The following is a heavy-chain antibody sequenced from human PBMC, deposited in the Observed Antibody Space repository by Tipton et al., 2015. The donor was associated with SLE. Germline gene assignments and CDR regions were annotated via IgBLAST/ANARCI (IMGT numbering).Heavy chain of an antibody. D-gene: IGHD2-21*01. Sequence: LRLSCTVSGFSISTGYYWGWIRRPPGKGLEWIGNIYHTGSTYYSPSLKSRVTISLDTSKNQFSLKLTSVTAADTAIYYCVRGHPHIVVLIGGGWFDPWGQGTLVTVSS. J-gene: IGHJ5*02. CDR3: VRGHPHIVVLIGGGWFDP. V-gene: IGHV4-38-2*02. CDR2: IYHTGST. CDR1: GFSISTGYY.